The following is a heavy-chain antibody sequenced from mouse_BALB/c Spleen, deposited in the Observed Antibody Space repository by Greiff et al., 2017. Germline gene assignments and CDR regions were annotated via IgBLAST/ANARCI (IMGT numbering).Heavy chain of an antibody. J-gene: IGHJ2*01. V-gene: IGHV6-6*02. CDR2: IRLKSNNYAT. Sequence: EVKVEESGGGLVQPGGSMKLSCVASGFTFSNYWMNWVRQSPEKGLEWVAEIRLKSNNYATHYAESVKGRFTISRDDSKSSVYLQMNNLRAEDTGIYYCTRTYRYDGEGRFDYWGQGTTLTVSS. CDR1: GFTFSNYW. CDR3: TRTYRYDGEGRFDY. D-gene: IGHD2-14*01.